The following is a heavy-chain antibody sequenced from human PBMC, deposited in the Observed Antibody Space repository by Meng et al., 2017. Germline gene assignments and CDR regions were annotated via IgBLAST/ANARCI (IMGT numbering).Heavy chain of an antibody. D-gene: IGHD3-10*01. Sequence: GSLKFPCAASGFTLSSYAMSWVRQAPGKGLEWVSAISGSGGSTYYADSVKGRFTISRDNSKNTLYLQMNSLRAEDTAVYYCARTGLSCGSGSPWDDYWGQGTLVTVSS. V-gene: IGHV3-23*01. CDR3: ARTGLSCGSGSPWDDY. CDR1: GFTLSSYA. CDR2: ISGSGGST. J-gene: IGHJ4*02.